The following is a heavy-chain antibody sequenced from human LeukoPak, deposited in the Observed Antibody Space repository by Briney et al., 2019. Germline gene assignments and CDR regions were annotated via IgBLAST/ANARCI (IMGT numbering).Heavy chain of an antibody. D-gene: IGHD2-15*01. Sequence: SETLSLTCAVYGGSFSGYCWSWIRQPPGKGLEWIGEINHSGSTNYNPSLKSRVTISVDTSKNQFSLKLSSVTAADTAVYYCAGGYCSGGSCRRRNYYYGMDVWGKGTTVTVSS. J-gene: IGHJ6*04. CDR3: AGGYCSGGSCRRRNYYYGMDV. CDR1: GGSFSGYC. V-gene: IGHV4-34*01. CDR2: INHSGST.